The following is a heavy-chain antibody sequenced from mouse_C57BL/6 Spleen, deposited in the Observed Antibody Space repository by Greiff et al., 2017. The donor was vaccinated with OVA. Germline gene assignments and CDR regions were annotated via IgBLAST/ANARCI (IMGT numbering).Heavy chain of an antibody. CDR2: ISSGSSTI. V-gene: IGHV5-17*01. CDR3: AKMDY. Sequence: EVPGVESGGGLVKPGGSLKLSCAASGFTFSDYGMHWVSQAPAKGLEWVAYISSGSSTIYYADTVKGRCTISRDNAKNTLCLQRNSLRAKDTAMYYCAKMDYWGQGTSVTVAS. CDR1: GFTFSDYG. J-gene: IGHJ4*01.